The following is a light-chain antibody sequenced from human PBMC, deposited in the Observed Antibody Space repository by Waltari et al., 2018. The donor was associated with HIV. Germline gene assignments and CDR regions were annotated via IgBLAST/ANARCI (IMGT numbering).Light chain of an antibody. CDR2: EDN. V-gene: IGLV3-10*01. Sequence: SYELTQPPSVSVSPGQPARIPCSGDALPRKYAFWYQQKSGQAPVLVIYEDNRRPSGIPERFSGSSSGTMATLTIGGAQVEDEGDYYCYSTDDSGNPLAVFGGGTQLTVL. J-gene: IGLJ7*01. CDR3: YSTDDSGNPLAV. CDR1: ALPRKY.